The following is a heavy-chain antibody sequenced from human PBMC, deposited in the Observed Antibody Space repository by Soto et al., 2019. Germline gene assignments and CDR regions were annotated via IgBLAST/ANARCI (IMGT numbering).Heavy chain of an antibody. V-gene: IGHV4-61*01. CDR1: GGSVSSGSFY. Sequence: SETLSLTCTVSGGSVSSGSFYWRWIRQPPGKGLEWLGYIYYSGSTNYNPSLKSRVTISVDTSKNQFSLKLSSVTAADTAVYCCARVLSGSYFGGPYDAFDIWGQGTMVTVSS. CDR3: ARVLSGSYFGGPYDAFDI. J-gene: IGHJ3*02. D-gene: IGHD1-26*01. CDR2: IYYSGST.